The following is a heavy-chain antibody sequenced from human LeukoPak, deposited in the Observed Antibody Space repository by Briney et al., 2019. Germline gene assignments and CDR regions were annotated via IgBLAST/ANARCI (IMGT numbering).Heavy chain of an antibody. J-gene: IGHJ6*02. CDR3: ARDSYYDLLTGYYPYYYYGMDV. CDR2: IKQDGSEK. D-gene: IGHD3-9*01. CDR1: GFTYSSYW. Sequence: GGSLRLSCVASGFTYSSYWMSWVRQAPGKGLEWVANIKQDGSEKNYVDSVKGRFTISRDNAKNSLYLQMNSLRAEDTAVYYCARDSYYDLLTGYYPYYYYGMDVWGQGTTVTVSS. V-gene: IGHV3-7*03.